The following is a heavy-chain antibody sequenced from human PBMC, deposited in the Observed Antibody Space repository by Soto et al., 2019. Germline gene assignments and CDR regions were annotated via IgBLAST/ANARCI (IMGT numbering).Heavy chain of an antibody. J-gene: IGHJ6*02. Sequence: VQLLESGGGLVQPGGSLGLSCAGSGFTFANYAMSWVRQAPGKGLEWVSVLSNSGGTTYYADSVKGRSTISRDNFKNTLYLQLDSLRAEDTAIYYCARFEGGASGTYGLDVWGQGTTVTVS. CDR1: GFTFANYA. V-gene: IGHV3-23*01. CDR3: ARFEGGASGTYGLDV. D-gene: IGHD3-10*01. CDR2: LSNSGGTT.